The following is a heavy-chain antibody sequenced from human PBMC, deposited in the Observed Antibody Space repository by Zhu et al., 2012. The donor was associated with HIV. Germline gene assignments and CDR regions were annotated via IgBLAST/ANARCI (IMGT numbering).Heavy chain of an antibody. CDR3: ARHRGAAAGFY. CDR1: GGSISSSSYY. J-gene: IGHJ4*02. CDR2: IYYSGST. V-gene: IGHV4-39*01. D-gene: IGHD6-13*01. Sequence: QVQLQESGPGLVKPSEPLSLTCTVSGGSISSSSYYWGWIRQPPGKGLEWIGSIYYSGSTYYNPSLKSRVTISVDTSKNQFSLKLSSVTAADTAVYYCARHRGAAAGFYWGQGTLVTVSS.